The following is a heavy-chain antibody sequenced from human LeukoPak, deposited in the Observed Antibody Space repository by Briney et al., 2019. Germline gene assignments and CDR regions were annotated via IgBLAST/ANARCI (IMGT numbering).Heavy chain of an antibody. CDR3: AKGSRPGYSYGPREYYYYMDV. Sequence: PGRSLRLSCAASGFTFSSYGMHWVRQAPGKGLEWVAVISYDGSNKYYADSVKGRFTISRDSSKNTLYLQMNSLRAEDTAVYYCAKGSRPGYSYGPREYYYYMDVWGKGTTVTVSS. CDR1: GFTFSSYG. CDR2: ISYDGSNK. V-gene: IGHV3-30*18. D-gene: IGHD5-18*01. J-gene: IGHJ6*03.